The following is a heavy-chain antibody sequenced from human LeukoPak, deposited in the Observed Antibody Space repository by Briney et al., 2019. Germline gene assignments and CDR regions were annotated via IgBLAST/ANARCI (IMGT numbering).Heavy chain of an antibody. J-gene: IGHJ5*02. V-gene: IGHV4-61*02. CDR1: GDSINNDTYY. D-gene: IGHD6-13*01. CDR3: ARGLSSSWYWFNT. Sequence: SETLSLTCIVSGDSINNDTYYWNWIRQPAGKGLEWIGRMYVSGSSNYNPALKSRVSISVDTSNNQFSLKLTSLTAADTAVYYCARGLSSSWYWFNTWGQGTLVTVSS. CDR2: MYVSGSS.